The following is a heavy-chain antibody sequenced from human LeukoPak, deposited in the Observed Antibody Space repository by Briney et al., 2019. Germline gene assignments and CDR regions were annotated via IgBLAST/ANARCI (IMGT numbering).Heavy chain of an antibody. V-gene: IGHV4-34*01. CDR1: GGSFHGYY. CDR2: INHSGST. CDR3: AREISPADSSSAFDY. D-gene: IGHD6-6*01. Sequence: SETLSLTCAVYGGSFHGYYWSRIRQPPGKGLEWIGEINHSGSTNYNPSLKSRVTVSVDTSKNQFSLRLSSVTAADTAVYYCAREISPADSSSAFDYWGQGTLVTVSS. J-gene: IGHJ4*02.